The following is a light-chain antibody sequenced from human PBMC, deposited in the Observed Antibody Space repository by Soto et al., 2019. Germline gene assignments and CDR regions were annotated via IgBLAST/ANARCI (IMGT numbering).Light chain of an antibody. CDR2: DAS. CDR3: QQYDVLPPT. CDR1: QGIGTF. V-gene: IGKV1-33*01. J-gene: IGKJ5*01. Sequence: DIQMTQSPSSLSASIGDRVTITCQASQGIGTFLNWFQQRPGRAPKLMIYDASTLETGVPSRFSGSGSGSDLTFTISGLQPEDIATYYCQQYDVLPPTFGQGTRLEI.